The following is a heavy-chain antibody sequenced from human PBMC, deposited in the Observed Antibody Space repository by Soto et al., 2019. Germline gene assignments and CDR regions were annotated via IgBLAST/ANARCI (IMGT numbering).Heavy chain of an antibody. CDR2: TYYRSKWYN. J-gene: IGHJ4*02. Sequence: QSPTLSLTCAISGDSVSSNSAAWNWIRQSPSRGLEWLGRTYYRSKWYNDYAVSVKSRITINPDTSKNQFSLQLNSVTPEDTAVYYCAREGYDFWSGYSEDYFDYWGQGTLVTVSS. V-gene: IGHV6-1*01. CDR3: AREGYDFWSGYSEDYFDY. D-gene: IGHD3-3*01. CDR1: GDSVSSNSAA.